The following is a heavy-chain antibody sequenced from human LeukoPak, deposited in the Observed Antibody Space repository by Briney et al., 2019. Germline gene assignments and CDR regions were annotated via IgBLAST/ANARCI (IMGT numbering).Heavy chain of an antibody. CDR2: IYYSGST. Sequence: SETLSLTCTVSGGSISSSSYYWGWIRQPPGKGLEWIGSIYYSGSTYYNPSLKSRVTISVDTSKNQFSLELSSVTAADTAVYYCARLDGYFDWLLTIDYWGQGTLVTVSS. CDR3: ARLDGYFDWLLTIDY. D-gene: IGHD3-9*01. V-gene: IGHV4-39*01. J-gene: IGHJ4*02. CDR1: GGSISSSSYY.